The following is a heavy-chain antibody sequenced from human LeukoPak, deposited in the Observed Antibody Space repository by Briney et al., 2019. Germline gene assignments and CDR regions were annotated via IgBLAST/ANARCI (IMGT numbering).Heavy chain of an antibody. CDR2: VHLSGAS. Sequence: PSETLSLTCAVSGGSILTTNWWSWVRQPPGKGLEWVGEVHLSGASNYNPSLKSRVNMSIDKSKNQLSLELTSVTAADTAIYYCTRESGAFSPFGFWGQGTLVTVSS. V-gene: IGHV4-4*02. D-gene: IGHD1-26*01. J-gene: IGHJ4*02. CDR3: TRESGAFSPFGF. CDR1: GGSILTTNW.